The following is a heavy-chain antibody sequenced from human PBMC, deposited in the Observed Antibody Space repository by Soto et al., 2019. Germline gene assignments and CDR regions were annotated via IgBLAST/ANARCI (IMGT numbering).Heavy chain of an antibody. CDR1: GFTFSSYA. D-gene: IGHD3-10*01. V-gene: IGHV3-64*01. CDR2: ISSNGGST. CDR3: AREQALLWFGELSNDHAFDI. J-gene: IGHJ3*02. Sequence: PGGSLRLSCAASGFTFSSYAMHWVRQAPGKGLEYVSAISSNGGSTYYANSVKGRFTISRDNSKNTLYLQMGSLRAEDMAVYYCAREQALLWFGELSNDHAFDIWGQGTMVTVSS.